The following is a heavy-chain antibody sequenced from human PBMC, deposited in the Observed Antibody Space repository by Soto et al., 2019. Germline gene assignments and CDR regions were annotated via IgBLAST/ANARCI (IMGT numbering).Heavy chain of an antibody. Sequence: GGSLRLSCAASGFTFSSYDMHWVRQATGKGLEWVSAIGTAGDPYYPGSVKGRFTISRENAKNSLYLQMNSLRAGDTAVYYCARAQGGSSWPYYYYGMDVWGQGTTVTVSS. CDR3: ARAQGGSSWPYYYYGMDV. CDR1: GFTFSSYD. D-gene: IGHD6-13*01. CDR2: IGTAGDP. J-gene: IGHJ6*02. V-gene: IGHV3-13*05.